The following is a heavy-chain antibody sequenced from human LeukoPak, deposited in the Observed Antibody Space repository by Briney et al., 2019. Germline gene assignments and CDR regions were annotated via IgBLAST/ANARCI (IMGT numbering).Heavy chain of an antibody. D-gene: IGHD6-6*01. CDR1: GGSISSYY. V-gene: IGHV4-59*01. CDR3: ARGARFSYSSSSWYAFDI. Sequence: PSETLSLTCTASGGSISSYYWSWIRQPPGKGLEWIEYIYYSGSTNYNPSLKSRVTISVDTSKNQFSLKLSSVTAADTTVYYCARGARFSYSSSSWYAFDIWGQGTMVTVSS. J-gene: IGHJ3*02. CDR2: IYYSGST.